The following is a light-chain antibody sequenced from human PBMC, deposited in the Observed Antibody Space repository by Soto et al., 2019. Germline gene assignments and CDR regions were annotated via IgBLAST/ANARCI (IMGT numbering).Light chain of an antibody. CDR3: QQYNSYPLT. Sequence: DIQMTQSPSTLSASVGDRVTITCRASQSISSWLAWYQQKPGKAPKLLIYKASSLESGGPSRFSGSGSGTEFTLPISSLQPDDFATYYCQQYNSYPLTFGGGTKVEIK. J-gene: IGKJ4*01. CDR1: QSISSW. CDR2: KAS. V-gene: IGKV1-5*03.